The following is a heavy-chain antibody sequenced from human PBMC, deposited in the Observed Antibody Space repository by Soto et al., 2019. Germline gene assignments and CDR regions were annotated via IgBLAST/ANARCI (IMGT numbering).Heavy chain of an antibody. D-gene: IGHD3-22*01. CDR1: GFTFSSYA. CDR2: ISGSGGST. V-gene: IGHV3-23*01. Sequence: PWGSLRLSCAASGFTFSSYAIIFFRHSPCKWLEWVSAISGSGGSTYYADSVKGRFTISRDNSMNTLYLQMNSLRAEDTAVYYCAKDLSGKITMIVVVSVAFDIWGQGTMVTVSS. J-gene: IGHJ3*02. CDR3: AKDLSGKITMIVVVSVAFDI.